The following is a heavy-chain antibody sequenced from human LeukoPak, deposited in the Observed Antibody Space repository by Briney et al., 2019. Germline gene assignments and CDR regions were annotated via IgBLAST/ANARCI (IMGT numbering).Heavy chain of an antibody. J-gene: IGHJ4*02. CDR3: ASLPGENY. Sequence: PGGSLRLSCAASRFTFSSYSMNWVRQAPGPELEWVSSISSSSSYIYYADSVKGRFTISRDNAKNSLYLQMNSLRAEDTAVYYCASLPGENYWGQGTLVTVSS. CDR1: RFTFSSYS. D-gene: IGHD3-10*01. V-gene: IGHV3-21*01. CDR2: ISSSSSYI.